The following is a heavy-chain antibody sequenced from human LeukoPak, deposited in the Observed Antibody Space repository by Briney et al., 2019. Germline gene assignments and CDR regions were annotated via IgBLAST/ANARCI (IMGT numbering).Heavy chain of an antibody. CDR1: GGSISSYY. D-gene: IGHD2-21*01. V-gene: IGHV4-59*08. J-gene: IGHJ2*01. CDR2: IYYSGST. CDR3: ARAWGGAYFDL. Sequence: PSETLSLTCTVSGGSISSYYWSWIRQPPGKGLEWIGYIYYSGSTNYNPSLKSRVTISVDTSKNQFSLKLSSVTAADTAVYYCARAWGGAYFDLWGRGTLVTVSS.